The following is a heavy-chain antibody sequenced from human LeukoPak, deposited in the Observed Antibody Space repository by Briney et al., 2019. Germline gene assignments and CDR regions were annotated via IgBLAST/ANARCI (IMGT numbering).Heavy chain of an antibody. CDR2: INPHSGGT. CDR3: ARDRDSYGDYYFIYMDV. J-gene: IGHJ6*03. Sequence: ASVKVSCKASGYTFHAYYIHWVRQAPGQGLEWMGWINPHSGGTNSTQKFQDRVTMTRDTSISTVYMELSRLRSDDTAVYYCARDRDSYGDYYFIYMDVWGKGTTVAVSS. V-gene: IGHV1-2*02. CDR1: GYTFHAYY. D-gene: IGHD5-18*01.